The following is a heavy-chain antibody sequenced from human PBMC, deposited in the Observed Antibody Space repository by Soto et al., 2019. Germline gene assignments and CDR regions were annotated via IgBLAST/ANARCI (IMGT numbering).Heavy chain of an antibody. V-gene: IGHV4-4*02. Sequence: PSETLSLTCALSVGSMSSSNCWSWVRQSPGKGLEWIGEIYPSGNTNYNPSLKSRVTISVDKSKNQFSLKLTSVTAADTALYFCASGNNGINGTTEYWGQGRLDTVSS. CDR1: VGSMSSSNC. J-gene: IGHJ4*02. CDR2: IYPSGNT. D-gene: IGHD1-7*01. CDR3: ASGNNGINGTTEY.